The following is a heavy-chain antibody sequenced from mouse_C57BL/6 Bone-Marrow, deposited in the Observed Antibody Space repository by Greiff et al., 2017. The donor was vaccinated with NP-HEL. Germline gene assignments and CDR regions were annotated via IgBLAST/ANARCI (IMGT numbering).Heavy chain of an antibody. Sequence: QVTLKESGPGILQPSQTLSLTCSFSGFSLSTFGMGVGWIRQPSGKGLEWLAHIWWDDDKYYNPALKSRLTISKDTSKNQVFLKIANVDTADTATYYCARIDGPVSLFYYGSSYFAYWGQGTLVTVSA. CDR2: IWWDDDK. CDR3: ARIDGPVSLFYYGSSYFAY. J-gene: IGHJ3*01. V-gene: IGHV8-8*01. D-gene: IGHD1-1*01. CDR1: GFSLSTFGMG.